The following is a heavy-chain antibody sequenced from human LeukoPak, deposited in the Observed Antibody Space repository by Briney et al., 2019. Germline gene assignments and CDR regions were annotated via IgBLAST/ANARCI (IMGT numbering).Heavy chain of an antibody. J-gene: IGHJ4*02. CDR2: ISSSGTTI. CDR3: AKDQTAKVGATLDY. CDR1: GFTFSSYE. D-gene: IGHD1-26*01. V-gene: IGHV3-48*03. Sequence: GGSLRLSCAASGFTFSSYEMNWVRQAPGKGLEWVSYISSSGTTIYYADSVKGRFTISRDNAKNSLYPQMNSLRAEDTAVYYCAKDQTAKVGATLDYWGQGTLVTVSS.